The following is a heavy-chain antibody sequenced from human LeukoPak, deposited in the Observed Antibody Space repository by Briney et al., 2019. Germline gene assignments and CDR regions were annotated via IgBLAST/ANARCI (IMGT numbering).Heavy chain of an antibody. Sequence: ASVKVSCKASGYTFTGYYMHWVRQAPGQGLEWMGWINPNSGGTNYAQKFQGRVTMTRDTSISTAYMELSRLRSDDTAVYYCAREMGSGWPTSAFDIWGQGTMVTVSS. CDR3: AREMGSGWPTSAFDI. J-gene: IGHJ3*02. CDR1: GYTFTGYY. CDR2: INPNSGGT. D-gene: IGHD6-19*01. V-gene: IGHV1-2*02.